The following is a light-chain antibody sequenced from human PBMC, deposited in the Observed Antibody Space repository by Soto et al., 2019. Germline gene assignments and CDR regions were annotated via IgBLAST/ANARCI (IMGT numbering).Light chain of an antibody. Sequence: QSALTQPPSASGSPGQSVTISCTGTSSDVGGYDYVSWYQQHPGKARKLMIYEVTIRPSGVSDRFSGSKSGNTASLTVSGLQAEDEADYYCSSYTGGNPSYVFGTGTKVTVL. CDR3: SSYTGGNPSYV. J-gene: IGLJ1*01. CDR1: SSDVGGYDY. CDR2: EVT. V-gene: IGLV2-8*01.